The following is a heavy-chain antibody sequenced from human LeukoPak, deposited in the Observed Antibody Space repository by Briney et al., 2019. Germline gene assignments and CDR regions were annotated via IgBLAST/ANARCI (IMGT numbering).Heavy chain of an antibody. D-gene: IGHD4-17*01. Sequence: ASVKVSCKASGYTFTSYDINWVRQATGQGLEWMGWMNPNSGNTGYAQKFQGRVTMTRNTSISTAYMELSSLRSEDTAVYYCARGGIFNNEAADDYGDTWPTWAAFDIWGQGTMVTVSS. CDR2: MNPNSGNT. J-gene: IGHJ3*02. CDR1: GYTFTSYD. V-gene: IGHV1-8*01. CDR3: ARGGIFNNEAADDYGDTWPTWAAFDI.